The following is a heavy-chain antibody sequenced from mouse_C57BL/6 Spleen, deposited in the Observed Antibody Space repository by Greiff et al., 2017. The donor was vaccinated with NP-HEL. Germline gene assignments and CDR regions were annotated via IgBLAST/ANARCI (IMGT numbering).Heavy chain of an antibody. J-gene: IGHJ2*01. Sequence: VQLQQSGAELVKPGASVKISCKASGYAFSSYWMNWVKQRPGKGLEWIGQIYPGDGDTNYNGKFKGKATLTADKSSSTAYMQLSSLTSEDSAVYFCARDYDGSRLFDYWGQGTTLTVSS. CDR2: IYPGDGDT. D-gene: IGHD1-1*01. V-gene: IGHV1-80*01. CDR3: ARDYDGSRLFDY. CDR1: GYAFSSYW.